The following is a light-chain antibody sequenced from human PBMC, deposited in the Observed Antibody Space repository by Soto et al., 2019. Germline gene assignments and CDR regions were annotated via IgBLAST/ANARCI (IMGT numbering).Light chain of an antibody. CDR1: QTIKSY. V-gene: IGKV1-39*01. CDR3: QQSFTTPRT. J-gene: IGKJ2*01. CDR2: GVS. Sequence: DIQMTQSPSSLSASVGDTVTITCRAIQTIKSYLNWYQFTPGKAPKLLIFGVSNLKSGVPSRFSGNGSTTDFTLTISSLQPEDFATYYCQQSFTTPRTFGRGTRLEIK.